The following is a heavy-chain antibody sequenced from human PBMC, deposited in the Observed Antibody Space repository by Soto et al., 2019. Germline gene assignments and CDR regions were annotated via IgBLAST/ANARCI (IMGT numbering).Heavy chain of an antibody. J-gene: IGHJ4*02. CDR3: ARNSGPKAFFDY. D-gene: IGHD5-12*01. CDR1: GFTVSSNY. Sequence: EVQVVESGGGLVQPGGSLRLSCAASGFTVSSNYMSWVRQAPGKGLEWVSILYSGGSTYYADSVKGRFTISRDNSKNTLYLQMNSLRAEDTAVYYCARNSGPKAFFDYWGQGTLDAVSS. CDR2: LYSGGST. V-gene: IGHV3-66*01.